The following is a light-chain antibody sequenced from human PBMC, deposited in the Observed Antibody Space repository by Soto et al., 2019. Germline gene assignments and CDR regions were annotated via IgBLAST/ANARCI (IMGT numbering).Light chain of an antibody. J-gene: IGKJ1*01. CDR2: GAS. CDR3: QQYNKWPPWT. Sequence: EIVLTQSPANLSLSPGERATLSCRASQSVSLHLAWYQQKPGQAPRPLIYGASTRATGIPVRFSGSGSGTYFILTISSLQSEDFAVYYCQQYNKWPPWTFGQGTKVDIK. V-gene: IGKV3-15*01. CDR1: QSVSLH.